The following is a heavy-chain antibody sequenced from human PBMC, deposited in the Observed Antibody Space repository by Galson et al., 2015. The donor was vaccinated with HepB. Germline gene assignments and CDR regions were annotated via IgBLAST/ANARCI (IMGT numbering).Heavy chain of an antibody. D-gene: IGHD6-19*01. CDR1: GGTFSYYV. Sequence: SVKVSCKASGGTFSYYVINWVRQAPGQGLEWMGRIIPFAGLSDYAQRFQGRVTFTADKSTTTVYMELRRLTSDDTAVYYCARGGWYANAFDIWGQGTMVTVSS. J-gene: IGHJ3*02. CDR2: IIPFAGLS. CDR3: ARGGWYANAFDI. V-gene: IGHV1-69*04.